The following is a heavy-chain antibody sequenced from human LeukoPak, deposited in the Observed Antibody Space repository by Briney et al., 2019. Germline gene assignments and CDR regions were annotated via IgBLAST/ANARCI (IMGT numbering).Heavy chain of an antibody. CDR3: AKDAENGIPLS. V-gene: IGHV3-30*02. J-gene: IGHJ1*01. CDR1: GFTFSSYG. Sequence: SGRSLRLSCAASGFTFSSYGMHWVRQAPGKGLEWVAVIRYDGSNKYYADSVKGRFTISRDNSKNTLYLQMNSLRAEDTAVYYCAKDAENGIPLSWGQGTLVTVSS. CDR2: IRYDGSNK. D-gene: IGHD2-21*01.